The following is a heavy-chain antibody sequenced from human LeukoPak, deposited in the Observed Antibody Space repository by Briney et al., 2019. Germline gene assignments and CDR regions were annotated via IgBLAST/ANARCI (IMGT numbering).Heavy chain of an antibody. V-gene: IGHV4-39*07. CDR1: GGSISSSSYY. D-gene: IGHD6-19*01. CDR2: IYYSGST. Sequence: SETLSLTCTVSGGSISSSSYYWGWIRQPPGKGLEWIGSIYYSGSTYYNPSLKSRVIISVDTSKNQFSLNLSSVTAADTAVYYCARDQGNVDSSGWYFVGNAFDIWGQGTTVTVSS. J-gene: IGHJ3*02. CDR3: ARDQGNVDSSGWYFVGNAFDI.